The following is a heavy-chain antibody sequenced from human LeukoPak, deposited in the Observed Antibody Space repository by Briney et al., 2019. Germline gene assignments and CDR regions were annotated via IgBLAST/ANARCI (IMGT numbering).Heavy chain of an antibody. CDR2: ISAYNGNT. V-gene: IGHV1-18*01. J-gene: IGHJ5*02. CDR1: GYTFTSYG. Sequence: ASVNVSCKASGYTFTSYGIGWVRQAPGQGLEWMGWISAYNGNTNYAQKLQGRVTMTTDTSTSTAYMELRSLRSDDTAVYYCARDSWELLNHNWFDPWGQGTLVTVSS. CDR3: ARDSWELLNHNWFDP. D-gene: IGHD1-26*01.